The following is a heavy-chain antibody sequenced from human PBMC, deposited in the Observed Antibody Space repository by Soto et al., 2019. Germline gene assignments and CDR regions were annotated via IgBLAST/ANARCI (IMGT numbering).Heavy chain of an antibody. V-gene: IGHV3-23*01. J-gene: IGHJ4*02. CDR1: GFTFSAHA. Sequence: GGSLRLSCAAFGFTFSAHAMAWVRQAPGKGLEWVSAIGGRGVCTYYADSVKGRFTISIDTSKNTLYIQMNSLRVEDAAVYYCAKAWSQSGSYWEWDLDSWGQGTLVPVSS. D-gene: IGHD3-10*01. CDR2: IGGRGVCT. CDR3: AKAWSQSGSYWEWDLDS.